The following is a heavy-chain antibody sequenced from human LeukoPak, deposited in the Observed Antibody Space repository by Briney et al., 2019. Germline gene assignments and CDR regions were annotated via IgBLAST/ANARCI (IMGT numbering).Heavy chain of an antibody. CDR1: GGSISSYY. CDR2: ICYSGST. D-gene: IGHD2-15*01. Sequence: PSETLSLTCTVSGGSISSYYWSWIRQPPGKGLEWIGYICYSGSTNYNPSLKSRVTISVDTSKNQFSLKLSSVTAADTAVYYCARIADCSGGSCYSGRLDYWGQGTLVTVSS. J-gene: IGHJ4*02. CDR3: ARIADCSGGSCYSGRLDY. V-gene: IGHV4-59*01.